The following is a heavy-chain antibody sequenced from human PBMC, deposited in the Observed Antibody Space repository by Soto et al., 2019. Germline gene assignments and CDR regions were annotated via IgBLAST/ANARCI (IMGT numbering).Heavy chain of an antibody. CDR2: IYYPGTT. J-gene: IGHJ4*02. D-gene: IGHD6-13*01. V-gene: IGHV4-61*01. CDR3: ARLTTSSGWSLFDT. Sequence: SDTLSLTCTVSGGSASSSFFLWSWVRQHPGQRLEWIGYIYYPGTTNYNSSLASRVAMSVDNSKKQFTLDLRSLTATDTTRYYCARLTTSSGWSLFDTRSQGMLVTVSS. CDR1: GGSASSSFFL.